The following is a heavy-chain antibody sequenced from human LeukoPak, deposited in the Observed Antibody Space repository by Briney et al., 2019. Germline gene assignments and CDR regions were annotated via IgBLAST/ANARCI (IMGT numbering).Heavy chain of an antibody. CDR1: GFTFSNYG. Sequence: PGGSLRLSCTVSGFTFSNYGMSWVRQAPGKGLEWVSSISGSGGSTYYADSVKGRLTISRDNSKNTLYLQMNSLRAEDTAIYYCAKAGIQLWLKVYFDYWGQGTLVTVSS. V-gene: IGHV3-23*01. CDR3: AKAGIQLWLKVYFDY. J-gene: IGHJ4*02. CDR2: ISGSGGST. D-gene: IGHD5-18*01.